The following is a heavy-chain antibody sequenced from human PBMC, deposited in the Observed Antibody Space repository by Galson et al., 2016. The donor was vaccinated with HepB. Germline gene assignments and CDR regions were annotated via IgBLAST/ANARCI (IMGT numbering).Heavy chain of an antibody. CDR3: AHRSGGACYYDGRGYPHYFDS. D-gene: IGHD3-22*01. V-gene: IGHV2-5*02. CDR1: GFSLSTSGVA. J-gene: IGHJ4*02. Sequence: PALVKPTQTLTLTCTFSGFSLSTSGVAVGWIRQPPGKALEWLALIYWDDDKRYSPSLKTRLTITTDTSKNQVVLRMTNMDPVDTATYYCAHRSGGACYYDGRGYPHYFDSGGLGTLVTVSS. CDR2: IYWDDDK.